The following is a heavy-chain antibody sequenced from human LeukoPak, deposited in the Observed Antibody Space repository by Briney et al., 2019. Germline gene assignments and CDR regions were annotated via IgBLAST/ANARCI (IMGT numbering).Heavy chain of an antibody. J-gene: IGHJ4*02. CDR1: GGSISSYY. Sequence: PSETLSLTCTVSGGSISSYYWSWIRQPPGKGLEWIGYIYYSGSTNYNPSLKSRVTISVDTSKNQFSLKLSSVTAADTAVYYCARGRFRLPTDYWGQGTLVTVSS. CDR2: IYYSGST. CDR3: ARGRFRLPTDY. V-gene: IGHV4-59*01.